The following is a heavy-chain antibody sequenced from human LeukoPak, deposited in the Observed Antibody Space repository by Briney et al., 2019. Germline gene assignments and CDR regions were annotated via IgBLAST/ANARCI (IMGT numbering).Heavy chain of an antibody. CDR2: IYYSGST. J-gene: IGHJ4*02. CDR3: ARERGYSDY. CDR1: GGSFSGYY. Sequence: ASETLSLTCAVYGGSFSGYYWSWIRQHPGKGLEWIGYIYYSGSTYYNPSLKSRVTISVDTSKNQFSLKLSSVTAADTAVYYCARERGYSDYWGQGTLVTVSS. D-gene: IGHD2-15*01. V-gene: IGHV4-31*11.